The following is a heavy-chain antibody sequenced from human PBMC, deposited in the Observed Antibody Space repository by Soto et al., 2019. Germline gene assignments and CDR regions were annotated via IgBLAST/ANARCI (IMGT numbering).Heavy chain of an antibody. CDR1: GFTFSSYA. D-gene: IGHD1-20*01. Sequence: EVQLLESGGGLVQPGGSLRLSCAASGFTFSSYAMIWFRQAPGKGLEWVSAISGSGGSTYYADSVKGGLTISRDNSKHTLYLQMNSLRAEDTSVYYCAKNPGISYYYYYMDVWGKWTTVTGTS. J-gene: IGHJ6*03. V-gene: IGHV3-23*01. CDR2: ISGSGGST. CDR3: AKNPGISYYYYYMDV.